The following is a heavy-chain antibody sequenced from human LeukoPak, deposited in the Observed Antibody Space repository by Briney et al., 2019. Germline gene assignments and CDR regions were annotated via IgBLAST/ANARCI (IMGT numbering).Heavy chain of an antibody. V-gene: IGHV3-30*03. Sequence: PGGSLRLSCAASGFTFSSYGMHWVRQAPGKGLEWVAVISYDGSNKYYADSVKGRFTISRDNSKNMLYLQMNSLRAEDTAVYYCARSPSIGTVLDYWGQGTLVTVSS. CDR1: GFTFSSYG. J-gene: IGHJ4*02. CDR3: ARSPSIGTVLDY. D-gene: IGHD4-17*01. CDR2: ISYDGSNK.